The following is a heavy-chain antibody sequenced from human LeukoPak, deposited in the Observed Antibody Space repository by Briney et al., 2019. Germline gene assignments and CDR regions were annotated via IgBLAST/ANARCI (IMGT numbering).Heavy chain of an antibody. J-gene: IGHJ3*02. D-gene: IGHD3-22*01. V-gene: IGHV1-69*05. CDR1: GGTFISYA. CDR2: IIPIFGTE. CDR3: ARGAQYDSSGYYDDAFDI. Sequence: ASVKVSCKASGGTFISYAISWVRQAPGQGLEWMGGIIPIFGTENYAQRFQGRVTITTEESTSTAYMELSSLRSEDTAVYYCARGAQYDSSGYYDDAFDIWGQGTMVTVSS.